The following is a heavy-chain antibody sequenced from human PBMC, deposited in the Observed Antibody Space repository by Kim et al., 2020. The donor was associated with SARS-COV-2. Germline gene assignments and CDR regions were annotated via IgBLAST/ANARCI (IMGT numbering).Heavy chain of an antibody. CDR2: IYYSGST. V-gene: IGHV4-39*07. D-gene: IGHD2-21*02. CDR1: GGSISSSSYY. CDR3: ARDKGDSSGAFDI. J-gene: IGHJ3*02. Sequence: SETLSLTCTVSGGSISSSSYYWGWIRQPPGKGLEWIGSIYYSGSTYYNPSLKSRVTISVDTSKNQFSLKLSSVTAADTAVYYCARDKGDSSGAFDIWGQGTMVTVSS.